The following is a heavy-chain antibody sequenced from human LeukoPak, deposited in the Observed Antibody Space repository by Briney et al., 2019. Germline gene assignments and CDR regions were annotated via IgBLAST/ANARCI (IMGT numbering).Heavy chain of an antibody. V-gene: IGHV1-18*01. CDR3: ARGQELEPFDY. Sequence: ASVKVSCKVSGGTFSSYAISWVRQAPGQGLEWMGWISAYNGNTNYAQKLQGRVTMTTDASTSTAYMELRSLRSDDTAVYYCARGQELEPFDYWGQGTLVTVSS. D-gene: IGHD1-1*01. CDR2: ISAYNGNT. CDR1: GGTFSSYA. J-gene: IGHJ4*02.